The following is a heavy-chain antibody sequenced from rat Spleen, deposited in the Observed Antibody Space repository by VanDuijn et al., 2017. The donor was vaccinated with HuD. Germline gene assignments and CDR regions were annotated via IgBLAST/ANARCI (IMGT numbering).Heavy chain of an antibody. D-gene: IGHD2-3*01. CDR1: GFTFNNYW. J-gene: IGHJ2*01. CDR2: ISPSGGST. V-gene: IGHV5-19*01. Sequence: EVQLVESGGGLVQPGRSLKLSCVASGFTFNNYWMSWIRQAPTKGLEWVASISPSGGSTYYRDSVKGRFTISRDNAKSSLYLQMDSLRSEDTATYYCAREADIPFHYFDYWGQGVMVTVSS. CDR3: AREADIPFHYFDY.